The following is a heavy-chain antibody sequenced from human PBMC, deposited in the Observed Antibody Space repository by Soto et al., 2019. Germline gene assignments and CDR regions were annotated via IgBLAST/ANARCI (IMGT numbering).Heavy chain of an antibody. J-gene: IGHJ4*02. D-gene: IGHD3-3*01. V-gene: IGHV1-18*01. CDR2: ISAYNGNT. CDR3: ARDRITIFGVVIIPSYIDY. CDR1: GYTFTSYV. Sequence: GASVKVSCKASGYTFTSYVISWVRQAPGQGLEWMGWISAYNGNTNYAQKLQGRVTMTTDTSTSTAYMELRSLRSDDTAVYYCARDRITIFGVVIIPSYIDYWGQGTLVTVSS.